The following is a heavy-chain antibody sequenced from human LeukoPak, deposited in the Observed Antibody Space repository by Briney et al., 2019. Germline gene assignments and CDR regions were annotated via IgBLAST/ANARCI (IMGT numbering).Heavy chain of an antibody. CDR1: GGSISSYY. Sequence: SETLSLTCTVSGGSISSYYWSWIRQPPGEGLEWIGYIYYSGSTNYNPPLKTRVTISVDTSKNQFSLKLSSVTAADTAVYYCARHSVRSDWNYDYWGQGTLVTVSS. V-gene: IGHV4-59*08. D-gene: IGHD1-7*01. CDR3: ARHSVRSDWNYDY. J-gene: IGHJ4*02. CDR2: IYYSGST.